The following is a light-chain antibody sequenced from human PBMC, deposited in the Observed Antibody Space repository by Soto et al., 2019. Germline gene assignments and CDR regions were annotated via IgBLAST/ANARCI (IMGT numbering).Light chain of an antibody. Sequence: EIVLTQSPCTLSSSAGERATLSCRASQTVGGNYVAWYQQKPGQAPRLLNYPASSRATGIPDRVSGSGSGSDFTLSIRRPEPEDVAVYYYQQYVTPPWTLGHGTKVEI. CDR1: QTVGGNY. J-gene: IGKJ1*01. CDR3: QQYVTPPWT. V-gene: IGKV3-20*01. CDR2: PAS.